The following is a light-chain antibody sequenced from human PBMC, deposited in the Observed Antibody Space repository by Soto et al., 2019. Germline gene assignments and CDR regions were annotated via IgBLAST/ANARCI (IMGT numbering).Light chain of an antibody. CDR3: QQYNDWPLL. CDR2: GAS. J-gene: IGKJ5*01. CDR1: QSVSSN. Sequence: EIVMTQSPATLSVSPGERATLSCRASQSVSSNLAWYQQKPGQAPRLLIYGASTRATGIPARFSGSGSGTEFTLTISSLQSEDFAFYYCQQYNDWPLLFGQGTRLEIK. V-gene: IGKV3-15*01.